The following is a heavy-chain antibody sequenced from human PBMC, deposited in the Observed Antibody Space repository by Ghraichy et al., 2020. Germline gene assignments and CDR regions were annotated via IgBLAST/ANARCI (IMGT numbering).Heavy chain of an antibody. V-gene: IGHV3-15*01. D-gene: IGHD3-10*01. Sequence: LSLTCAASGFTFSNAWMSWVRQAPGKGLEWVGRIKSKTDGGTTDYAAPVKGRFTISRDDSKNTLYLQMNSLKTEDTAVYYCTTGAKDFGGAEYFQHWGQGTLVTVSS. CDR1: GFTFSNAW. CDR3: TTGAKDFGGAEYFQH. J-gene: IGHJ1*01. CDR2: IKSKTDGGTT.